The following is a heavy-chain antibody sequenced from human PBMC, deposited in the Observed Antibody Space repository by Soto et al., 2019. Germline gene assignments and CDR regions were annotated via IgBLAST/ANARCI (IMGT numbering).Heavy chain of an antibody. CDR1: GFTFSSYW. D-gene: IGHD3-10*01. CDR2: IEEDGSER. Sequence: EVQLVESGGGLVQPGGSLRLSCAASGFTFSSYWMSWVRQAPGKGLAWVANIEEDGSERYYVDSVKGRFTSPRDNAKNSLYRQMNSLRAEDAAGYYCARAAGADEEDYWGQGTLVTVSS. J-gene: IGHJ4*02. V-gene: IGHV3-7*04. CDR3: ARAAGADEEDY.